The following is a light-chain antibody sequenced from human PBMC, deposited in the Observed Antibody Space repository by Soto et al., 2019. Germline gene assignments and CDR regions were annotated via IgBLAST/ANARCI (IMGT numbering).Light chain of an antibody. CDR2: DAS. CDR1: QSVSRY. CDR3: QQRSNWPPT. Sequence: EIVLTQSPATLSLSPGERATLSCRASQSVSRYLAWYQQKPGQAPRLLIYDASNRATGIPARFSGSGSGTDFTLTISSLEPEDFAVYYCQQRSNWPPTFGPGTNVDFK. V-gene: IGKV3-11*01. J-gene: IGKJ3*01.